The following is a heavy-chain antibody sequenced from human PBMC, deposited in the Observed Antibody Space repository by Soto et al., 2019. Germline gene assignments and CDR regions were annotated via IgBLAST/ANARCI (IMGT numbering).Heavy chain of an antibody. CDR1: GYTFTSYG. V-gene: IGHV1-18*01. CDR3: ARADFLIGPGYNWFDP. J-gene: IGHJ5*02. CDR2: NLAYKGNT. Sequence: QVPLVQSGAEVKKPGASVKVSCKASGYTFTSYGISWVRQAPGQGLEWMGWNLAYKGNTNYAQKLQVRVTMTTDTSTRTAYMKLSSLRSDDTAVYYCARADFLIGPGYNWFDPWGQGTLVTVSS. D-gene: IGHD3-22*01.